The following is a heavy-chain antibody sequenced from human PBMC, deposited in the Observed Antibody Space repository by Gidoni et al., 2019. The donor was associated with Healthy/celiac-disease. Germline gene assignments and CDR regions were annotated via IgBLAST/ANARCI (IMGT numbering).Heavy chain of an antibody. V-gene: IGHV4-34*01. CDR3: ARRGYYYYYMDV. CDR2: INHSGST. CDR1: GGSFSCYY. D-gene: IGHD3-10*01. Sequence: LPLQQSGAGLSKPSETLPLSSAVYGGSFSCYYWSWIRQPPGKGLEWIGEINHSGSTNYNPSLKSRVTISVDTSKNQFSLKLSSVTAADTAVYYCARRGYYYYYMDVRGKGTTVTVSS. J-gene: IGHJ6*03.